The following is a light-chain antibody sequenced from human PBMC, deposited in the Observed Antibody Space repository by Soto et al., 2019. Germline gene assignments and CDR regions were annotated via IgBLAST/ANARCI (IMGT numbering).Light chain of an antibody. CDR2: WAS. Sequence: IVLTQSPDSLAVSLGERASIHCKPSQSVFNSSKKKNDLTWYQQKPGQPPKLLISWASTRESGVPDRFSGSGSGTDFTLTITSLQAEDVAVYYCQQYLSPPFTFGPGTKVVVK. CDR1: QSVFNSSKKKND. J-gene: IGKJ3*01. CDR3: QQYLSPPFT. V-gene: IGKV4-1*01.